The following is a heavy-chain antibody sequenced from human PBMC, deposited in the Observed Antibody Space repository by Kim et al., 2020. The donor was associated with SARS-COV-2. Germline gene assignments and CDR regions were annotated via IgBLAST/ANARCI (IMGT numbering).Heavy chain of an antibody. J-gene: IGHJ4*02. CDR3: ARSWRATTQLDY. CDR2: T. V-gene: IGHV1-46*01. D-gene: IGHD1-1*01. Sequence: TNDAQRFQGRVTMTRDTSTSTVYMEVSSLRSEDTAVYYGARSWRATTQLDYWGQGTLVTVSS.